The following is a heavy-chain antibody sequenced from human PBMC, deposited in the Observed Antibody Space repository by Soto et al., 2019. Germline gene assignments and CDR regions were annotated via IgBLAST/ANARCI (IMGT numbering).Heavy chain of an antibody. V-gene: IGHV5-51*01. CDR3: ARQKLAARRKFYYYYGMDV. D-gene: IGHD6-6*01. Sequence: SGESLKISCKGSGYSFTSYWIGWVRQMPGKGLEWMGIIYPGDSDTRYSPSFQGQVTISADKSISTAYLQWSSLKASDTAMYYCARQKLAARRKFYYYYGMDVWGQGTTVTVSS. J-gene: IGHJ6*02. CDR2: IYPGDSDT. CDR1: GYSFTSYW.